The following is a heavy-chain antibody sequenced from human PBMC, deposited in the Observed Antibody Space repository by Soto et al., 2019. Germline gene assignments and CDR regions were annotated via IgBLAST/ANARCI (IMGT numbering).Heavy chain of an antibody. V-gene: IGHV3-15*07. J-gene: IGHJ5*02. CDR1: GFTFSNAW. CDR2: IKSKTDGGTT. D-gene: IGHD3-3*01. Sequence: EVQLVESGGGLVKPGGSLRLSCAASGFTFSNAWMNWVRQAPGKGLEWVGRIKSKTDGGTTDYAAPVKGRFTISRDDSKNTLDLQMNSLKTEDTAVYYCATPYYDFWSGYDAQPSNWFDPWGQGTLVTVSS. CDR3: ATPYYDFWSGYDAQPSNWFDP.